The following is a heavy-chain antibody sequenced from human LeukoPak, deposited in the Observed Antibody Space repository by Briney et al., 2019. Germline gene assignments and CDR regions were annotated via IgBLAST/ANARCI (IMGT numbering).Heavy chain of an antibody. V-gene: IGHV3-23*01. D-gene: IGHD1-14*01. CDR3: AKDRTNYEKGYYFDY. J-gene: IGHJ4*02. Sequence: PGGSLRLSCAASGFTFSSYAMSWVRQAPGKGLEWVSAISGSGGSTYYADSVKGRFTISRDNSKNTLYLQMNSLRAEDTAVYYCAKDRTNYEKGYYFDYWGQGTLVTVSS. CDR2: ISGSGGST. CDR1: GFTFSSYA.